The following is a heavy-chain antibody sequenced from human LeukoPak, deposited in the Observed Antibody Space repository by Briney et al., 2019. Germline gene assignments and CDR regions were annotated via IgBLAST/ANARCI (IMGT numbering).Heavy chain of an antibody. D-gene: IGHD3-10*01. J-gene: IGHJ4*02. Sequence: TGGSLRLSCAASGFTFSSYAMSWVRQAPGKGLEWVSAISGSGGSTYYADSVKGRFTISRDNSKNTLYLQMNSLRAEDTAVYYCARDPMVRGVPLDYWSQGTLVTVSS. CDR2: ISGSGGST. CDR3: ARDPMVRGVPLDY. V-gene: IGHV3-23*01. CDR1: GFTFSSYA.